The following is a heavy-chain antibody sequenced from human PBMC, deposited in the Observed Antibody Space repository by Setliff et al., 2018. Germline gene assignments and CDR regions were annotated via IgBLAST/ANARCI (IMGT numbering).Heavy chain of an antibody. J-gene: IGHJ4*02. CDR1: GDSISSGNW. CDR3: ARREIAVAGDPFEP. Sequence: SETLSLTCAVSGDSISSGNWWSWVRQPPEKGLEWIGEINHSGNTNYNPSLKGRVTISVDKSKSQFSLSLTSVTAADTAVYYCARREIAVAGDPFEPWGQGTLVTVS. V-gene: IGHV4-4*02. CDR2: INHSGNT. D-gene: IGHD6-19*01.